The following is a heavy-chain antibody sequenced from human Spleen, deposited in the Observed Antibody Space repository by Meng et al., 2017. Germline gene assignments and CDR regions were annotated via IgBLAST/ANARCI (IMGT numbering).Heavy chain of an antibody. CDR2: INHSGST. CDR3: ARGPTTMAHDFDY. CDR1: GGSFSDYY. V-gene: IGHV4-34*01. J-gene: IGHJ4*02. D-gene: IGHD4-11*01. Sequence: QVTLRQGGDGLLKPSETLSLPCVVSGGSFSDYYWSWIRQPPGKGLEWIGEINHSGSTNYNPSLESRATISVDTSQNNLSLKLSSVTAADSAVYYCARGPTTMAHDFDYWGQGTLVTVSS.